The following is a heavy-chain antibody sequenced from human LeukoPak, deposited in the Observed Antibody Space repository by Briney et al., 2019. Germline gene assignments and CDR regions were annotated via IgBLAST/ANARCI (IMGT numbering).Heavy chain of an antibody. V-gene: IGHV4-59*01. D-gene: IGHD4-17*01. CDR3: ARAPYGDSFDY. CDR1: GGSISSYY. J-gene: IGHJ4*02. Sequence: SETLSLTCTVSGGSISSYYWSWIRQPLGKGLEWIGYIYYSGSTNYNPSLKGRVTISVDTSKNQFSLKLSSVTAADTAVYYCARAPYGDSFDYWGQGTLVTVSS. CDR2: IYYSGST.